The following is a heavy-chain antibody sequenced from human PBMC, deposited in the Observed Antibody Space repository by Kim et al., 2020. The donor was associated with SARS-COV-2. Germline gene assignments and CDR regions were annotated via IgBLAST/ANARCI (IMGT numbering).Heavy chain of an antibody. J-gene: IGHJ3*02. CDR3: ARVDGYSSSAGAFDI. V-gene: IGHV1-46*01. Sequence: KFQGRVTMTRDTSTSTVYMELSSLRSEDTAVYYCARVDGYSSSAGAFDIWGQGTMVTVSS. D-gene: IGHD6-6*01.